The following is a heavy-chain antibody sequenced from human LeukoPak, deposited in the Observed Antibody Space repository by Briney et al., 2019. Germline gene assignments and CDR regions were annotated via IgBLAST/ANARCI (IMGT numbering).Heavy chain of an antibody. CDR1: GFTFSSYA. D-gene: IGHD6-13*01. CDR2: ISSSSSYI. Sequence: GGSLRLSCAASGFTFSSYAMNRVRQAPGKGLEWVSSISSSSSYIYHADSIKGRFTISRDNTKNSLFLQMNSLRAEDTAVYYCARDITAARDDAFDIWGQGTMVTVSS. CDR3: ARDITAARDDAFDI. J-gene: IGHJ3*02. V-gene: IGHV3-21*01.